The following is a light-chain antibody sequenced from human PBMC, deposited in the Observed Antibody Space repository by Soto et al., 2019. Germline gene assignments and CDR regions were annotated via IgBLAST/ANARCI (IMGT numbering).Light chain of an antibody. Sequence: DIQMTQSPSSLSASVGDRVTITCRASQSISSYLYWYQQKPGKAPKLLIHTAASLQTGAPSRFSGSGSGTDFTLTFSSLQREDFAPFFCQVSHNDSWTFGRGTKVDNK. CDR1: QSISSY. CDR3: QVSHNDSWT. J-gene: IGKJ1*01. V-gene: IGKV1-39*01. CDR2: TAA.